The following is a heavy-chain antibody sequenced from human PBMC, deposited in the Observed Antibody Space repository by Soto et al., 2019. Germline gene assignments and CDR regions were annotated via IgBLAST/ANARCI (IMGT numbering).Heavy chain of an antibody. V-gene: IGHV3-21*01. CDR1: GFTFSSYS. CDR2: ISSSSSYI. Sequence: EVQLVESGGGLVKPGGSLRLSCAASGFTFSSYSMNWVRQAPGKGLEWVSSISSSSSYIYYADSVKGRFTISRDNAKNSLYLQMNSLRAEDTAVYYCAADRPILEVGATSGYYFDYWGQGTLVTVSS. D-gene: IGHD1-26*01. CDR3: AADRPILEVGATSGYYFDY. J-gene: IGHJ4*02.